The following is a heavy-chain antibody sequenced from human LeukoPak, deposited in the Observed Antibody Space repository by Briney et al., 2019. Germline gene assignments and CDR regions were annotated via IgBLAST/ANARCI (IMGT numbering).Heavy chain of an antibody. J-gene: IGHJ4*02. Sequence: SETLSLTCTVSGGSISSSSYYWGWFRQPPGKGLEWLGRIYYSGSTYYKPYLKSRVRISVDTSKTQFSLKLSSVTAAYTAVYYCARGSQLAVAVNYWGQGTLVTVSS. V-gene: IGHV4-39*01. D-gene: IGHD6-19*01. CDR3: ARGSQLAVAVNY. CDR2: IYYSGST. CDR1: GGSISSSSYY.